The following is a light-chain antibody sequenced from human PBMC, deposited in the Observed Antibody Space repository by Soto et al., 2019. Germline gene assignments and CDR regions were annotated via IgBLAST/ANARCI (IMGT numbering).Light chain of an antibody. Sequence: ETVLTQSPGTMSLSPGERATLSCRASQSISRSYLAWYQQKPGQATSLLIYGASSRATGIPDRFSGSGSGSDSTLTISRLEPEDFAVYYCQQYGHSPRTFGQGTEVEIK. CDR2: GAS. CDR1: QSISRSY. J-gene: IGKJ1*01. V-gene: IGKV3-20*01. CDR3: QQYGHSPRT.